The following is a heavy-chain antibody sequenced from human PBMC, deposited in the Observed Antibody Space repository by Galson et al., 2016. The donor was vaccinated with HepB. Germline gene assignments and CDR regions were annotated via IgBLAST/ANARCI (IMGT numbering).Heavy chain of an antibody. CDR1: GFTFSSSP. Sequence: SLRLSCAASGFTFSSSPMHWVRQAPGKGLEWVAFISYDGSNKYYSDSVKGRFTIARDDSNNTLFLQMDSLRGADTAVYYCAKSGRFFFFDFWGQGSLVTVSS. J-gene: IGHJ4*02. CDR3: AKSGRFFFFDF. V-gene: IGHV3-30*18. CDR2: ISYDGSNK. D-gene: IGHD3-3*01.